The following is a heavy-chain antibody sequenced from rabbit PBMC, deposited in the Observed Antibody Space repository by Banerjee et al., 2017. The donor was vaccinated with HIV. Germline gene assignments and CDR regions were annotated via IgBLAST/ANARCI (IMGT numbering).Heavy chain of an antibody. D-gene: IGHD1-1*01. CDR3: ARDVDHTDNVQNL. J-gene: IGHJ4*01. CDR1: GFDFSSHA. Sequence: QSLEESGGDLVKPGASLTLTCTASGFDFSSHAMCWVRRAPGKGLEWITCISTTDRTYYASWAKGRFTISKTSSTTVTLQMTSLTAADTATYFCARDVDHTDNVQNLWGPGTLVTVS. CDR2: ISTTDRT. V-gene: IGHV1S40*01.